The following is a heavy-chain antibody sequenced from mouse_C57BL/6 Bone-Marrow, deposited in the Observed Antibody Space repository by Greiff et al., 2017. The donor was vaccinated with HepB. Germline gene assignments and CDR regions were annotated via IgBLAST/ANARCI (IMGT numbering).Heavy chain of an antibody. CDR3: ARASYYFDY. CDR1: GYAFSSSW. CDR2: IYPGDGYT. J-gene: IGHJ2*01. Sequence: QVQLQHSGPELVKPGASVKISCKASGYAFSSSWMNWVKQRPGKGLEWIGRIYPGDGYTNYNGKFKGKATLTADKSSSTAYMQLSSLTSEDSAVYFCARASYYFDYWGQGTTLTVSS. V-gene: IGHV1-82*01.